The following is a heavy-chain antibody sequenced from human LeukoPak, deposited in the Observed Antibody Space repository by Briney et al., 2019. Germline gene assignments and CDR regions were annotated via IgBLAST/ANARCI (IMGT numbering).Heavy chain of an antibody. D-gene: IGHD1-7*01. V-gene: IGHV3-33*01. Sequence: GGSLRLSCAASGFTFSSYGMHWVRQAPGKGLEWVAVIWYDGSNKYYADSVKGRFTISRDNSKNTLYLQMNSLRAEDTAVYYCARGARITGTTIADYWGQGTLVTVSS. J-gene: IGHJ4*02. CDR1: GFTFSSYG. CDR3: ARGARITGTTIADY. CDR2: IWYDGSNK.